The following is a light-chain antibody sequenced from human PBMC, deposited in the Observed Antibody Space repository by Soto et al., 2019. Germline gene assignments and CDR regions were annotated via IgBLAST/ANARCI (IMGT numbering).Light chain of an antibody. CDR2: EVS. J-gene: IGLJ2*01. CDR3: SSYAGTNNVL. Sequence: QSALTQPPSASRSPGQSFAISCTGSSSDVGGYNYVSWYQQHPGKAPKLMIFEVSRRPSGVPDRFSGSKSGNTASLTVSGLQAEDEADYYCSSYAGTNNVLFGGGTKLTVL. CDR1: SSDVGGYNY. V-gene: IGLV2-8*02.